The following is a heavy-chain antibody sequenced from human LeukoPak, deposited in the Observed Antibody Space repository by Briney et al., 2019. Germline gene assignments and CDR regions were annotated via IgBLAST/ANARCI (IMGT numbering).Heavy chain of an antibody. CDR3: TKGTIWLPFDY. Sequence: GGSLRLSCAASGFTFSSYAVSWVRQAPGKGLEWLSGISGRAGSTYYADSVKGRFTISRDNSKNTLYLQMNSLRAEDTAVYYCTKGTIWLPFDYWGQGTLVTVSS. V-gene: IGHV3-23*01. CDR2: ISGRAGST. CDR1: GFTFSSYA. J-gene: IGHJ4*02. D-gene: IGHD5-18*01.